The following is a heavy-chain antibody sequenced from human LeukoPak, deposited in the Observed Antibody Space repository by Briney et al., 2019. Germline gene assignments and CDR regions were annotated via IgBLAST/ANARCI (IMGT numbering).Heavy chain of an antibody. D-gene: IGHD3-10*01. CDR1: GDSISNYY. Sequence: SETLSLTCTVSGDSISNYYWSWIRQPAGKGLEWIGRIYTSGSTNYNPSLKSRVTMSVDTSKNQFSLKLGSVTAADTAVYYCARVSLVRGAPDYYFDYWGQGTLVTVSS. V-gene: IGHV4-4*07. J-gene: IGHJ4*02. CDR3: ARVSLVRGAPDYYFDY. CDR2: IYTSGST.